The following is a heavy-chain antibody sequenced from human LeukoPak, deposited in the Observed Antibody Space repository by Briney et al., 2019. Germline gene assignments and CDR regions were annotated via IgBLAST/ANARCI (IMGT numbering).Heavy chain of an antibody. J-gene: IGHJ4*02. CDR1: GFTFSSYA. D-gene: IGHD2-15*01. V-gene: IGHV3-30-3*01. Sequence: GGSLRLSCAASGFTFSSYAMNWVRQAPGKGLEWVALISYDGSNKYYADSVKGRFTISRDNSKNTLYLQMNSLRAEDTAVYYCAKVSGGGYCSGGSCYYVYWGQGTLVTVSS. CDR2: ISYDGSNK. CDR3: AKVSGGGYCSGGSCYYVY.